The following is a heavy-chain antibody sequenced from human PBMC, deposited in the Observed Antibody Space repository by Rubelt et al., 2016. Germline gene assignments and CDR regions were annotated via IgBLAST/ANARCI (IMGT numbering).Heavy chain of an antibody. CDR2: INPSGGST. CDR3: AREQETTVTIEGVLGY. V-gene: IGHV1-46*01. J-gene: IGHJ4*02. CDR1: GYTFTSYY. D-gene: IGHD4-17*01. Sequence: QVQLVQSGAEVKKPGASVKVSCKASGYTFTSYYMHWVRQAPGQGLEWMGIINPSGGSTSYAQKCQGRVTMTRDTSTSTVYMELSSLRSEGTAVYYCAREQETTVTIEGVLGYWGQGTLVTVSS.